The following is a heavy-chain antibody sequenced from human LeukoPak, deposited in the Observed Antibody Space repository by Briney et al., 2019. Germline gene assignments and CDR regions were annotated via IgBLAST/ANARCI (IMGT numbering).Heavy chain of an antibody. CDR3: ARGGSGYALNWFDP. CDR2: IYYSGGA. V-gene: IGHV4-59*01. J-gene: IGHJ5*02. D-gene: IGHD5-12*01. CDR1: NGSISPYF. Sequence: SETLSLTCTVSNGSISPYFWSWIRQPPGKGLEWIAYIYYSGGAYYNPSLKSRVTISVDTSKNQFSLRLTSVTAADTAVYYCARGGSGYALNWFDPWGQGTLVTVSS.